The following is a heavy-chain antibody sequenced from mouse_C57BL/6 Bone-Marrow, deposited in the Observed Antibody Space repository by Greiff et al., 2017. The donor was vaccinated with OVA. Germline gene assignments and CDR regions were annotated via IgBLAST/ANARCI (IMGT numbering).Heavy chain of an antibody. CDR1: GYTFTTYP. CDR3: ARKNLYLHYAMDY. Sequence: VKLQQSGAELVKPGASVKMSCKASGYTFTTYPIEWMKQNHGKSLEWIGNFHPYNDDTKYNEKFKGKATLTVEKSSSTVYLELSRLTSDDSAVYYCARKNLYLHYAMDYWGQGTSVTVSS. D-gene: IGHD1-1*01. CDR2: FHPYNDDT. J-gene: IGHJ4*01. V-gene: IGHV1-47*01.